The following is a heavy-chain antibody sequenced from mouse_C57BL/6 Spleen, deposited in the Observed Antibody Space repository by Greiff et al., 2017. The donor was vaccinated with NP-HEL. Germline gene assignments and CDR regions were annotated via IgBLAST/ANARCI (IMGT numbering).Heavy chain of an antibody. CDR3: ARDALDSSGRFDY. CDR1: GFTFSDFY. CDR2: SRNKANDYTT. V-gene: IGHV7-1*01. D-gene: IGHD3-2*02. J-gene: IGHJ2*01. Sequence: EVKLMESGGGLVQSGRSLRLSCATSGFTFSDFYMEWVRQAPGKGLEWIAASRNKANDYTTEYSASVKGRFIVSRDTSQSILYLQMNALRAEDTAIYYCARDALDSSGRFDYWGQGTTLTVSS.